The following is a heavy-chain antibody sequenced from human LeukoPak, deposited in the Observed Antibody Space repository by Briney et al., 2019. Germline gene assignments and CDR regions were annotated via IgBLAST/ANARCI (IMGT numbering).Heavy chain of an antibody. Sequence: GESLKISCKGSGYSFTNYWIGWVRQMPGKGLEWMGIMYPGKSDTRYSTFFQGQVTISADKSISTDYLQWSSLKASDTAMYYCTFVSNYGGNSGWDHWGQGTLVTVSS. D-gene: IGHD4-23*01. CDR2: MYPGKSDT. J-gene: IGHJ4*02. V-gene: IGHV5-51*01. CDR1: GYSFTNYW. CDR3: TFVSNYGGNSGWDH.